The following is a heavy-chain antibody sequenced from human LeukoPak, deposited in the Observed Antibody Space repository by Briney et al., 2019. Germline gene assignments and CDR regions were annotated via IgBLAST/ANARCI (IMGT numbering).Heavy chain of an antibody. J-gene: IGHJ4*02. D-gene: IGHD5-24*01. CDR3: ARDRSVEMATKTRYFSFDY. CDR1: GYSFTSYG. CDR2: ISAYNGNR. Sequence: ASVTVSCKASGYSFTSYGISWERQAPGQGLEWMGWISAYNGNRNCAQKHQGRVTMTTNTSTTTAYMELRSLRSDATAVYYCARDRSVEMATKTRYFSFDYWGQGTLVTVSS. V-gene: IGHV1-18*01.